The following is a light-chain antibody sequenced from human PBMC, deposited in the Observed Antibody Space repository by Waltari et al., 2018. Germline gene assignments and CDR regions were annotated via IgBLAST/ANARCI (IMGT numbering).Light chain of an antibody. V-gene: IGLV1-44*01. J-gene: IGLJ2*01. Sequence: QSVLTQPPSASGTPGQRVTISCSGSSSNLGRNILNWYQQLPGTAPKRLIYSNNQRPSWFPDRFSGSKSGTSASLAISGLQSEDEADYYCAAWDDSLNGPVFGGGTKLTVL. CDR2: SNN. CDR3: AAWDDSLNGPV. CDR1: SSNLGRNI.